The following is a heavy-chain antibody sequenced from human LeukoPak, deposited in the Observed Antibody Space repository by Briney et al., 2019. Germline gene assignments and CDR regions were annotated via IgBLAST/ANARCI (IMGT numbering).Heavy chain of an antibody. Sequence: GGSLRLSCAASGFTFSSYSMNWVRQAPGKGLEWVSSISSSSSYIYYADSVKGRFTISRDNAKNSLYLQMNSLRAEDTAVYYCARGPRRTVAARRVFDYWGQGTLVTVSS. V-gene: IGHV3-21*01. CDR1: GFTFSSYS. D-gene: IGHD6-6*01. J-gene: IGHJ4*02. CDR3: ARGPRRTVAARRVFDY. CDR2: ISSSSSYI.